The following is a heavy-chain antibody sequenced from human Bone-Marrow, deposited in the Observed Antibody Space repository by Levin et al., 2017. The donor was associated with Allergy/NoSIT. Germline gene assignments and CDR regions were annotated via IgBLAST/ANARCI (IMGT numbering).Heavy chain of an antibody. CDR3: ARGLYDSLYYPPAY. CDR1: VSSISCCY. CDR2: IYYSGKT. Sequence: SQTLSLTCSVSVSSISCCYWSWIRQSPGKGLEWIGYIYYSGKTNYNPPLKSRVTISLDTSNKLLSLRLSSVTSAHTAIYYCARGLYDSLYYPPAYWGQGTLVTVSS. D-gene: IGHD3-22*01. V-gene: IGHV4-59*01. J-gene: IGHJ4*02.